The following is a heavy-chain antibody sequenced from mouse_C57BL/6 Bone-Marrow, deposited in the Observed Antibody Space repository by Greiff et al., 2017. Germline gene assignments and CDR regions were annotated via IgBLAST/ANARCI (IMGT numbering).Heavy chain of an antibody. CDR2: IYPRSGNT. Sequence: QVQLQQSGAELARPGASVKLSCKASGYTFTSYGISWVKQRTGPGLEWIGEIYPRSGNTYYNEKFKGKATLTADKSSSTAYMELRSLTSEDSSVFFCARWIYYDNWGFDYWGQDTTLTVSS. CDR3: ARWIYYDNWGFDY. D-gene: IGHD2-1*01. V-gene: IGHV1-81*01. CDR1: GYTFTSYG. J-gene: IGHJ2*01.